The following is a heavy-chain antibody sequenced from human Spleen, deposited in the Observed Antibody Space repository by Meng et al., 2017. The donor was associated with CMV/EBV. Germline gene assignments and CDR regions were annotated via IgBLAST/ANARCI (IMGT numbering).Heavy chain of an antibody. V-gene: IGHV1-2*02. Sequence: ASVKVSCKASGYTFTGHYIHWVRQAPGQGLEWMGWINPYSGDTNYAQMFQGRVTITRDTSISTAYMELSRLRSDDTAVYYCARDRARAAAHRRSDYYYYGMDVWGQGTTVTVSS. D-gene: IGHD6-13*01. CDR2: INPYSGDT. J-gene: IGHJ6*02. CDR1: GYTFTGHY. CDR3: ARDRARAAAHRRSDYYYYGMDV.